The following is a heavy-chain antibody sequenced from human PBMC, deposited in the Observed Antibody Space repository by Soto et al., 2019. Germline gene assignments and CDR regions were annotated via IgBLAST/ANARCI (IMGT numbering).Heavy chain of an antibody. CDR1: GFTFSDYY. Sequence: GGSLRLSCAASGFTFSDYYMSWIRQAPGKGLEWVSYISSSGSTIYYADSVEGRFTISRDNAKNSLYLQMNSLRAEDTAVYYCAREVGGYSGYESVPYHYYYYMDVWGKGTTVTVSS. J-gene: IGHJ6*03. CDR2: ISSSGSTI. V-gene: IGHV3-11*01. D-gene: IGHD5-12*01. CDR3: AREVGGYSGYESVPYHYYYYMDV.